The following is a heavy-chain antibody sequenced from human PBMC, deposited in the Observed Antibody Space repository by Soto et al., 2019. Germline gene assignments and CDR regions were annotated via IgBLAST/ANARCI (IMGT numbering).Heavy chain of an antibody. D-gene: IGHD5-18*01. CDR3: ASGIQLWLRRINNGYSG. V-gene: IGHV1-69*12. CDR2: IIPMFGTA. J-gene: IGHJ4*02. CDR1: GGTFSTYA. Sequence: QVQLVQSGAEVKKPESSVKVSCKAPGGTFSTYAIIWVRHAPGQGLEWMGGIIPMFGTANYAQRFQDRVTITADESTNTVYMELSSLRSEDTAVYFCASGIQLWLRRINNGYSGWGQGTLVTVSS.